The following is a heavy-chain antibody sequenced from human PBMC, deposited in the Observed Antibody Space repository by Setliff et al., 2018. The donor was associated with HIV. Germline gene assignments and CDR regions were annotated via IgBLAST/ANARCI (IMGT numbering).Heavy chain of an antibody. V-gene: IGHV3-15*01. CDR2: IKSKTNGGTT. D-gene: IGHD3-22*01. Sequence: GGSLRLSCTASGFTFSDAWMTWVRQAPGKGLEWVGRIKSKTNGGTTDFSAPVKGRFTISRDDSENTLYLQMNNLKAEDTAVYYCTTDLSAPLTFFSDSSRCGWGQGTLVTVSS. CDR3: TTDLSAPLTFFSDSSRCG. CDR1: GFTFSDAW. J-gene: IGHJ4*02.